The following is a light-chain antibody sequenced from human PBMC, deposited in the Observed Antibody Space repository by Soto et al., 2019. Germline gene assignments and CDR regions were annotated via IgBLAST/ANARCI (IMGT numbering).Light chain of an antibody. CDR2: GAS. V-gene: IGKV3-15*01. CDR1: QSVSSN. Sequence: ELVLSQSPATLSLSPTQTPTPPRWARQSVSSNLAWYQQKPGQAPRLLIYGASTRATGIPARFSGSGSGTEFTLTISSLQSEDFAVYYCQQYNNWRTFGQGTKV. CDR3: QQYNNWRT. J-gene: IGKJ1*01.